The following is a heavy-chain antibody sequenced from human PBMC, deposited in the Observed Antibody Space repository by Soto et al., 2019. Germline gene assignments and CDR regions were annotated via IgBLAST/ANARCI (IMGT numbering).Heavy chain of an antibody. CDR3: ARGLIQLDYYYYYGMDV. J-gene: IGHJ6*02. V-gene: IGHV1-3*01. CDR2: INAGNGNT. CDR1: GYTFTSYA. Sequence: VKVSCKASGYTFTSYAMHWVRQAPGQRLEWMGWINAGNGNTKYSQKFQGRVTITRDTSASTAYMELSSLRSEDTAVYYCARGLIQLDYYYYYGMDVLGQGTTVTVSS. D-gene: IGHD5-18*01.